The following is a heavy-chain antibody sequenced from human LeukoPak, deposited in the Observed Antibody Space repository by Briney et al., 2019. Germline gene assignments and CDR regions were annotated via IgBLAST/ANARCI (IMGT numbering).Heavy chain of an antibody. V-gene: IGHV3-9*01. CDR3: AKDIGSSGSVDY. CDR1: GFTFDDYA. J-gene: IGHJ4*02. Sequence: GRSLRLSCAASGFTFDDYAMHWVRQAPGKGLEWVSGISWNSGSIGYADSVKGRFTISRDNAKNSLYLQMNSLRAEGTALYYCAKDIGSSGSVDYWGQGTLVTVSS. D-gene: IGHD6-19*01. CDR2: ISWNSGSI.